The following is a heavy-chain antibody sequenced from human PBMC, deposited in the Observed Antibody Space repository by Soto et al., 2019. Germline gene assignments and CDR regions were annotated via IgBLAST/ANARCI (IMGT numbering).Heavy chain of an antibody. D-gene: IGHD3-9*01. Sequence: QVQLQESGPGLVKPSETLSLSCTVSGDSISTYYWSWIRQPPGKGLEWIGYISYSGRTKSNPSLQSRLTISVDTSKNQFSLSLNSVTAADTAVYYCARAFSSLVNHGMDVWGQGTTVTVSS. V-gene: IGHV4-59*01. J-gene: IGHJ6*02. CDR2: ISYSGRT. CDR1: GDSISTYY. CDR3: ARAFSSLVNHGMDV.